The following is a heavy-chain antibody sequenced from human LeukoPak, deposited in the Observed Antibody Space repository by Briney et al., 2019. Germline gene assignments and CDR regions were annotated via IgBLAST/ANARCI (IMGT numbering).Heavy chain of an antibody. J-gene: IGHJ5*02. CDR2: FYFSVST. Sequence: KPSETLSLTCTVSGGSISSYYWSWIRQPPGEWLGWNGYFYFSVSTNYNPSLKSRVTISVDTSKNQFSLKLSSVTAADTAVYYCARESGSARSWSNWFDPWGQGTLVTVSS. CDR3: ARESGSARSWSNWFDP. CDR1: GGSISSYY. V-gene: IGHV4-59*01. D-gene: IGHD6-13*01.